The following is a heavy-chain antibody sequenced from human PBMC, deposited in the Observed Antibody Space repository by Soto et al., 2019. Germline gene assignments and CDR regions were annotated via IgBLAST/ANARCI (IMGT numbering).Heavy chain of an antibody. CDR2: TYYRSKWYN. D-gene: IGHD6-19*01. CDR3: ASSVLQAVAGISYYHGMDV. J-gene: IGHJ6*02. V-gene: IGHV6-1*01. Sequence: SQTLSLTCAIPGDSVSSNSAAWNWIRQSTSRGLEWLGRTYYRSKWYNDYAVSVKSRITINPDISKNQFSLQLNSVTPEDTAVYYCASSVLQAVAGISYYHGMDVWGQGSPVTVSS. CDR1: GDSVSSNSAA.